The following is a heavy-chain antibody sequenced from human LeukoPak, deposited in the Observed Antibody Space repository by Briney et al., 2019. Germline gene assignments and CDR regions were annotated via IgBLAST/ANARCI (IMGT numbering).Heavy chain of an antibody. V-gene: IGHV1-69*13. CDR2: IIPIFGTA. CDR1: GGTFSSYA. D-gene: IGHD1-1*01. J-gene: IGHJ5*02. CDR3: ARGSPGTTFENWFDP. Sequence: GASVKVSCKASGGTFSSYAISWVRQAPGRGLEWMGGIIPIFGTANYAQKFQGRVTITADESTSTAYMELSSLRSEDTAVYYCARGSPGTTFENWFDPWGQGTLVTVSS.